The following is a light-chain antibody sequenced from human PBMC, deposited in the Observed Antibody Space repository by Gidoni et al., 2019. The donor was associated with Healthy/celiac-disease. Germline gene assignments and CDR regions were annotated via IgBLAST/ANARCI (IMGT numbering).Light chain of an antibody. CDR2: KAS. V-gene: IGKV1-5*03. CDR3: QQYNSYSVT. Sequence: IQMTQSPSTLSASVVDRVTITCRASQSISSWLAWYQQKPGKAPKLLIYKASSLESGVPSRFSGSGSGTEFTLTISSLQPDDFATYYCQQYNSYSVTFGQGTKVEIK. J-gene: IGKJ1*01. CDR1: QSISSW.